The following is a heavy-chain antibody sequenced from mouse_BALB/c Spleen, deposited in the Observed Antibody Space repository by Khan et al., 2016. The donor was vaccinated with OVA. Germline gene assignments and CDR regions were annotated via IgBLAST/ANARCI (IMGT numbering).Heavy chain of an antibody. Sequence: QVQLKESGPGLAAPSQSLSITCTISGFSLTNYGVHWVRQPPGKGLEWLVVICSDGSTNYNPVLKSRLTTTKDHSQSQTFLKRNSLHTDDTAIYFCARQPYYHYNIMDYWGQGTSVTVSS. D-gene: IGHD2-10*01. CDR3: ARQPYYHYNIMDY. V-gene: IGHV2-6-1*01. CDR1: GFSLTNYG. CDR2: ICSDGST. J-gene: IGHJ4*01.